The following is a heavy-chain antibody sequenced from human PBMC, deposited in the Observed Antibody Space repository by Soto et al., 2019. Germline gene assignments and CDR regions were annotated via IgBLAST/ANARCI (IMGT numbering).Heavy chain of an antibody. D-gene: IGHD6-19*01. CDR1: GFTFRVYS. Sequence: EVQLVESGGGLVQPGGSLRLSCEASGFTFRVYSMNWIRQASGKGLEWVSYMTSDMKTIHYADSVKGRFTISRDNAKNLVYLQMTSLRDEDTAVYYCARSVEGHFDYWGQGTLVTVSS. CDR3: ARSVEGHFDY. V-gene: IGHV3-48*02. J-gene: IGHJ4*02. CDR2: MTSDMKTI.